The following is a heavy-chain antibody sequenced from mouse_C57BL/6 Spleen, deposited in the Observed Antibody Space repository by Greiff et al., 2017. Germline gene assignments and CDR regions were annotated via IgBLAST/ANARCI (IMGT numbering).Heavy chain of an antibody. CDR1: GFNFKNTY. CDR2: IDPANGNT. CDR3: ALTAVVAKGAFDY. J-gene: IGHJ2*01. V-gene: IGHV14-3*01. D-gene: IGHD1-1*01. Sequence: VQLQQSVAELVRPGASVKLSCTASGFNFKNTYMPWVKQRPEQGLEWLGRIDPANGNTKYAPKFQGKATITSDTSSNTAYLQLSSLTSEDTAIYYCALTAVVAKGAFDYWGQGTTLTVSS.